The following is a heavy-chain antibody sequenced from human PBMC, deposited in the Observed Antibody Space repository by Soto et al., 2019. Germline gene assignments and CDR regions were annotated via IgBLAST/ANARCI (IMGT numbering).Heavy chain of an antibody. V-gene: IGHV3-48*03. Sequence: GGSLRLSCAASGFTFSSFEMNWVRQAPGKGLEWVSYISNSGRIIYYADSVKGRFTISRDDAKNSLYLQMNSLRAEDMAVYYCAREWGTSIAAAFDYWGQGTLVTVSS. J-gene: IGHJ4*02. D-gene: IGHD6-6*01. CDR3: AREWGTSIAAAFDY. CDR2: ISNSGRII. CDR1: GFTFSSFE.